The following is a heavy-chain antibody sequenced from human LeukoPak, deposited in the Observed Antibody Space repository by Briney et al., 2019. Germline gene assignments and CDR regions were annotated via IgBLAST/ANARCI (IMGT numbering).Heavy chain of an antibody. J-gene: IGHJ4*02. CDR1: GFTFSSYS. D-gene: IGHD2-15*01. CDR2: ISSSSSYI. Sequence: GGSLRLSSAASGFTFSSYSMNWVRQAPGKGLEWVSSISSSSSYIYYADSVKGRFTISRDNAKNSLYLQMNSLRAEDTAVYYCARGYCSGGTCYEVGDYWGQGTLVTVSS. CDR3: ARGYCSGGTCYEVGDY. V-gene: IGHV3-21*01.